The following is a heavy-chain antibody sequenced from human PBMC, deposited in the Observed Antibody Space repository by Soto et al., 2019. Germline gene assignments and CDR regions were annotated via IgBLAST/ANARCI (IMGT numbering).Heavy chain of an antibody. CDR3: AHLDTTVTTQ. CDR1: GFSLSTSEVG. V-gene: IGHV2-5*02. CDR2: IYWDDDK. Sequence: QITLKESGPTLVKPTQTLTLTCTFSGFSLSTSEVGVTWIRQPPGKALEWLALIYWDDDKRYSPSLKGRLTIHXDASKNQVVLTMTNMDPVDTATYYCAHLDTTVTTQWGQGTLVTVSS. J-gene: IGHJ4*02. D-gene: IGHD4-17*01.